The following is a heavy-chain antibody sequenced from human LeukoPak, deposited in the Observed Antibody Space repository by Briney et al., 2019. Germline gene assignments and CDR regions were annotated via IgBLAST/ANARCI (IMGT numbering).Heavy chain of an antibody. J-gene: IGHJ4*02. CDR1: GGSISSGSYY. D-gene: IGHD3-3*01. CDR3: ARGDYDCWSGYT. V-gene: IGHV4-61*02. Sequence: SQTLSLTCTVSGGSISSGSYYWSWIRQPAGKGLEWIGRIYTSGSTNFNPSLKSRVTISLDTSKNQFSLKLNSVTAADTAVYYCARGDYDCWSGYTWGQGTLVTVSS. CDR2: IYTSGST.